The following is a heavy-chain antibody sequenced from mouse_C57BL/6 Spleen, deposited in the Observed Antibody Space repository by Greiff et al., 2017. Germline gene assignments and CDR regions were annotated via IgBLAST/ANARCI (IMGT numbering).Heavy chain of an antibody. CDR3: ARGTVPDY. J-gene: IGHJ2*01. CDR2: IYPRSGHT. Sequence: QVQLQQSGAELARPGASVKLSCTASGYTFTSYGISWVKQRTGQGLEWIGEIYPRSGHTYYNEKFKGKATLTADKSSSTAYMELRSLTSEDSAVYFCARGTVPDYWGQGTTLTVSS. D-gene: IGHD4-1*01. CDR1: GYTFTSYG. V-gene: IGHV1-81*01.